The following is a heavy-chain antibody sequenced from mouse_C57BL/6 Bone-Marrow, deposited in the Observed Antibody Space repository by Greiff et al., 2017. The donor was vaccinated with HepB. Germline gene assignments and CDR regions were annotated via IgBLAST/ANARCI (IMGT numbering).Heavy chain of an antibody. CDR2: INPNYGTT. V-gene: IGHV1-39*01. D-gene: IGHD1-1*01. CDR1: GYSFTDYN. J-gene: IGHJ1*03. CDR3: ARGRITTVVAPKYFDV. Sequence: EVQLVESGPELVKPGASVKISCKASGYSFTDYNMNWVKQSNGKSLEWIGVINPNYGTTSYNQKFKGKATLTVDQSSSTAYMQLNSLTSEDSAVYYCARGRITTVVAPKYFDVWGTGTTVTVSS.